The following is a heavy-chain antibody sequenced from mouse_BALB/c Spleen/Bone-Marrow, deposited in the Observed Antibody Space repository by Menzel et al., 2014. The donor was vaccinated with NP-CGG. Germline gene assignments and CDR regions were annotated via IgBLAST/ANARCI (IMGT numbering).Heavy chain of an antibody. CDR3: ARRDGYLFAY. Sequence: VQLQQSGPGLVQPSQSLSITCTVSGFFLTSYGVHWVRQSPGKGLEWLGVIWSDGSTDYNAAFISRLNISKDNSKSQIFFKMNSLQPNDTAIYFWARRDGYLFAYWGQGTLVTVSA. V-gene: IGHV2-2*02. D-gene: IGHD2-3*01. CDR1: GFFLTSYG. CDR2: IWSDGST. J-gene: IGHJ3*01.